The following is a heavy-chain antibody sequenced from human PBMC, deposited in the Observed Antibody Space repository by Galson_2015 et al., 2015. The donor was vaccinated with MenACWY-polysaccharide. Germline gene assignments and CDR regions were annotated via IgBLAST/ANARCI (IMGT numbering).Heavy chain of an antibody. CDR2: ISGTGTI. CDR1: GFTFTTYT. Sequence: SLRLSCAASGFTFTTYTINWVRQAPGQGLEWVSSISGTGTIYYADSAKGRFTISRDNAKNSLYLQMNSLRADDTAVYYCAKGRAPSTYYGMDVWGQGTTVTVSS. D-gene: IGHD2-2*01. J-gene: IGHJ6*02. V-gene: IGHV3-48*01. CDR3: AKGRAPSTYYGMDV.